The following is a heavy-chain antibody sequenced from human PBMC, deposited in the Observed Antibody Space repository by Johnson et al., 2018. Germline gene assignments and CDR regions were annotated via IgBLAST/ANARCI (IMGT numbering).Heavy chain of an antibody. Sequence: VQLVQSGGGLVQPGRSLRLSCAASGFIFDEYAMHWVRQVPGKGLEWVSGISWNSGSIGHADSVKCRFTISRDNAKYSLHLQMDRLRAEEPALYYCVKDRVRYDDSSGFMDVWGQGTTVTVS. CDR3: VKDRVRYDDSSGFMDV. CDR2: ISWNSGSI. D-gene: IGHD3-22*01. CDR1: GFIFDEYA. V-gene: IGHV3-9*01. J-gene: IGHJ6*02.